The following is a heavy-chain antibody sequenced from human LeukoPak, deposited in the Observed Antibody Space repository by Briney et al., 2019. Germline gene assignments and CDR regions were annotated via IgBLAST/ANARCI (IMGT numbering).Heavy chain of an antibody. Sequence: GGSLRLSCAGSGFSFSSYWMSWVRQAPGKGLEWVANIKEDGSEKHYVDSVKGRFTISRDNTATSLYLQMNSLRADDTAVYYCARGFTSAYWGQGTLVTVSS. V-gene: IGHV3-7*01. CDR2: IKEDGSEK. J-gene: IGHJ4*02. CDR3: ARGFTSAY. CDR1: GFSFSSYW.